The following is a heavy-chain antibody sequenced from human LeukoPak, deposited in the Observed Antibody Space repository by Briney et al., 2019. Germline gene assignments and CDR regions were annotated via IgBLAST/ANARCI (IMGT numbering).Heavy chain of an antibody. J-gene: IGHJ4*02. D-gene: IGHD1-7*01. CDR3: ARAHNWKYGSFDF. V-gene: IGHV3-21*01. CDR1: GFTFCSYS. Sequence: GGSLRLSCAASGFTFCSYSMNWVRQAPGKGLEWVSCISSSSSYIYYADSVEGRFTISRDNAKNSLYLQMNSLRAEDTAVYYCARAHNWKYGSFDFWGQGTLVTVSS. CDR2: ISSSSSYI.